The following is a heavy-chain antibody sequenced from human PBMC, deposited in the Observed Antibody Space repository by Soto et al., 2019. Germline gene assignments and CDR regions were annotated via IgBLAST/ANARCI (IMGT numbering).Heavy chain of an antibody. Sequence: GSLRLSCAASGFTFSSYWMHWVRQAPGKGLVWVSRINSDGSSTSYADSVKGRFTISRDNAKNTLYLQMNSLRAEGTAVYYCARPIVVVPAAPFDPWGQGTLVTISS. CDR1: GFTFSSYW. V-gene: IGHV3-74*01. CDR3: ARPIVVVPAAPFDP. J-gene: IGHJ5*02. CDR2: INSDGSST. D-gene: IGHD2-2*01.